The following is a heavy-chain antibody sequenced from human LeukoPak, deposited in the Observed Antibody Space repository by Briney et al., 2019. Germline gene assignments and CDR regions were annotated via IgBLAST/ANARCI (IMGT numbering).Heavy chain of an antibody. CDR2: IGGRDGST. CDR1: GFTFSSYG. D-gene: IGHD3-10*01. Sequence: PGGSLRLSCAASGFTFSSYGMSWVRQAPGKGREWVSAIGGRDGSTYYADSVKGRFTISRDNSKNTLYVQMNSLRAEDTAVYYCAKGHYYGSGSLDYWGQGTLVTVSS. V-gene: IGHV3-23*01. CDR3: AKGHYYGSGSLDY. J-gene: IGHJ4*02.